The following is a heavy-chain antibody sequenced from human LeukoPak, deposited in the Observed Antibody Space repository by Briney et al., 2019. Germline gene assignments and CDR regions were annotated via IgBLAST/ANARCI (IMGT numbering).Heavy chain of an antibody. J-gene: IGHJ3*02. V-gene: IGHV1-46*01. CDR2: INPSGGGT. CDR3: ARRSSFGVLNPFDI. CDR1: GYTFTSYY. Sequence: ASVKVSCKASGYTFTSYYMHWVRQAPGQGLEWMGIINPSGGGTNYAQKFQGRVTMTRDMSTSTVYMELSSLRSDDTALSYCARRSSFGVLNPFDIWGQGTMVTVSS. D-gene: IGHD3-3*01.